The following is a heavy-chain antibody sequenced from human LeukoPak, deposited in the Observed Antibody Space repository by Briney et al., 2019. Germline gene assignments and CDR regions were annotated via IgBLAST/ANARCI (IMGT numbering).Heavy chain of an antibody. CDR3: ARGYDSSGYNWFDP. Sequence: SETLSLTCAVSGGSISSGGYSWSWIRQPPGKGLEWIGYIYHSGSTYYNPSLKSRDTISVDRSKNQFSLKLSSVTAADTAVYYCARGYDSSGYNWFDPWGQGTLVTVSS. D-gene: IGHD3-22*01. CDR2: IYHSGST. CDR1: GGSISSGGYS. J-gene: IGHJ5*02. V-gene: IGHV4-30-2*01.